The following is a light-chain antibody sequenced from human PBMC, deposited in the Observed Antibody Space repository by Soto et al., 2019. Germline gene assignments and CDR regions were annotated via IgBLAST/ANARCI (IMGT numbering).Light chain of an antibody. Sequence: DIQMTQSPSTLSGSVGDRVTITCRASHTISSWLAWYQQKPGKAPKLLIYKASTLKSGVPSRFSGSGSGTEFTLTISSLQPDDFATYYCQQYNTYSSLTFGGGTKVDIK. V-gene: IGKV1-5*03. CDR2: KAS. CDR1: HTISSW. CDR3: QQYNTYSSLT. J-gene: IGKJ4*01.